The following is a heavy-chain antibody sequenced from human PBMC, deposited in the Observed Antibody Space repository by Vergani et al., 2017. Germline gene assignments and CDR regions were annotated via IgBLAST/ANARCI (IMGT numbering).Heavy chain of an antibody. J-gene: IGHJ3*02. D-gene: IGHD2-2*01. CDR3: ARDRVVGGTHDAFDI. V-gene: IGHV1-69*10. CDR1: GYTLTELS. CDR2: IIPIFGIA. Sequence: QVQLVQSGAEVKKPGASVKVSCKVSGYTLTELSMHWVRQAPGQGLEWMGGIIPIFGIANYAQKFQGRVTITADKSTSTAYMELSSLRSEDTAVYYCARDRVVGGTHDAFDIWGQGTMVTVSS.